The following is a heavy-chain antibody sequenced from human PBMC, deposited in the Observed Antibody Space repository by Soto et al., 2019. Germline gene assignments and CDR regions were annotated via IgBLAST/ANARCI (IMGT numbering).Heavy chain of an antibody. CDR1: GFTFSSCW. CDR3: ARDSRVYGMDV. Sequence: WGSLRLSCAASGFTFSSCWMSWVRQAPGKGLEWVANIKQDGSEKYYVDSVKGRFTISRDNAKNSLYLQMNSLRAEDTAVYYCARDSRVYGMDVWGQGT. V-gene: IGHV3-7*01. J-gene: IGHJ6*02. CDR2: IKQDGSEK.